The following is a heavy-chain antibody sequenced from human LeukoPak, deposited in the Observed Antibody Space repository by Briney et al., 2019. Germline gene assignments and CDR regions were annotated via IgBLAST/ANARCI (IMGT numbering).Heavy chain of an antibody. CDR3: ARLGYSYGSFDC. J-gene: IGHJ4*02. V-gene: IGHV4-39*07. CDR1: GDSISLSFYY. D-gene: IGHD5-18*01. Sequence: SETLSLTCSVSGDSISLSFYYWGWIRQPPGKALEWIGSVYYSGTTSYNPSLKSRVTISVDMSKNHFSLRLRSVTAADTAMYYCARLGYSYGSFDCWGQGTLVTVSS. CDR2: VYYSGTT.